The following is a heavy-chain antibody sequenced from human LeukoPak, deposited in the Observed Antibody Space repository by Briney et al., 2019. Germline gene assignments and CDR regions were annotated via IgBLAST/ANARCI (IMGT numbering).Heavy chain of an antibody. CDR2: IYYSGST. J-gene: IGHJ3*02. CDR1: GGSISSYY. V-gene: IGHV4-59*12. CDR3: AREGQGDAFDI. Sequence: SETLSLTCTVSGGSISSYYWSWIRQPPGKGLEWIGYIYYSGSTNYNPSLKSRVTISVDTSKNQFSLKLSSVTAADTAVYYCAREGQGDAFDIWGQGTMVTVSS.